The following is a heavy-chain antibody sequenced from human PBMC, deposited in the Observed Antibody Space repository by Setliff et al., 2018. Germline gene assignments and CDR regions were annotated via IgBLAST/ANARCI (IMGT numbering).Heavy chain of an antibody. V-gene: IGHV1-69*06. J-gene: IGHJ4*02. CDR2: TIPSFGST. D-gene: IGHD3-22*01. CDR3: AIIGPDSSGYYWIFDY. CDR1: GGTFSSYG. Sequence: SVKVSCKASGGTFSSYGISWVRQAPGQGLEWMGGTIPSFGSTNYAQKFQGRVTMTEDTSTDTAYMELSSLRSEDTAMYYCAIIGPDSSGYYWIFDYWGQGTLVTVSS.